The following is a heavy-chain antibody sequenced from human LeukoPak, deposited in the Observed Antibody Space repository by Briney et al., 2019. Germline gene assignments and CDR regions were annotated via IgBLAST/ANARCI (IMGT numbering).Heavy chain of an antibody. Sequence: GGSLRLSCTTSGFLFSSSWMSWVRQAPGKGLEWVANIGPDGSDKQYVDSVKGRFTISRDNAKNSLYLQMNSLRAEDTAVYYCAELGITMLGGVWGKGTTVSISS. D-gene: IGHD3-10*02. CDR1: GFLFSSSW. CDR3: AELGITMLGGV. CDR2: IGPDGSDK. V-gene: IGHV3-7*01. J-gene: IGHJ6*04.